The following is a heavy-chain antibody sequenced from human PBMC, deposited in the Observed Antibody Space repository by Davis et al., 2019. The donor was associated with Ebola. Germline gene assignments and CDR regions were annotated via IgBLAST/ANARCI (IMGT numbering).Heavy chain of an antibody. CDR3: ARDESGYSSSWYTGNYYYGMDV. D-gene: IGHD6-13*01. CDR2: ISAYNGNT. J-gene: IGHJ6*02. CDR1: GYTFTSYG. V-gene: IGHV1-18*01. Sequence: ASVKVSCKASGYTFTSYGISWVRQAPGQGLEWMGWISAYNGNTNYAQKLQGRVTMITDTSTSTAYMELRSLRSDDTAVYYCARDESGYSSSWYTGNYYYGMDVWGQGTTVTVSS.